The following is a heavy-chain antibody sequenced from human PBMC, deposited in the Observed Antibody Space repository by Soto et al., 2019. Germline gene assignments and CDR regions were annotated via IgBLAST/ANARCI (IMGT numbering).Heavy chain of an antibody. CDR2: FDPEDGET. J-gene: IGHJ6*03. CDR3: ATAACSGGSCYLGYYYYYMDV. V-gene: IGHV1-24*01. Sequence: KGLEWMGGFDPEDGETIYAQKFQGRVTMTEDTSTDTAYMELSSLRSEDTAVYYCATAACSGGSCYLGYYYYYMDVWGKGTTVTVSS. D-gene: IGHD2-15*01.